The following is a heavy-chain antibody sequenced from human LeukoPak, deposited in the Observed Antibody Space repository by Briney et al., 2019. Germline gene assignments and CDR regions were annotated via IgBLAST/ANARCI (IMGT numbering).Heavy chain of an antibody. J-gene: IGHJ3*02. CDR2: IYYSGST. Sequence: SGTLSLTCTVSGGSISSYYWSWIRQPPGKGLEWIGYIYYSGSTNYNPSLKSRVTISVDTSKNQFSLKLSSVTAADTAVYYCARDGIEMATIIAFDIWGQGTMVTVSS. CDR3: ARDGIEMATIIAFDI. D-gene: IGHD5-24*01. V-gene: IGHV4-59*01. CDR1: GGSISSYY.